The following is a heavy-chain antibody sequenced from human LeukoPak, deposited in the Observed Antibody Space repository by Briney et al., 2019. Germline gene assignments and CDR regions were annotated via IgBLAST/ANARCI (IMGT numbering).Heavy chain of an antibody. CDR3: TIGGVICRMDV. J-gene: IGHJ6*02. Sequence: GGSLRLSCGVSGFTVTSNYMSWVRQAPGKGLEWVSVVYPGGFADHADSVKGRFTISRDTSKNTVYFQMNNLRAEDTAVYYCTIGGVICRMDVWGQGTTVAVSS. V-gene: IGHV3-66*01. D-gene: IGHD3-10*01. CDR2: VYPGGFA. CDR1: GFTVTSNY.